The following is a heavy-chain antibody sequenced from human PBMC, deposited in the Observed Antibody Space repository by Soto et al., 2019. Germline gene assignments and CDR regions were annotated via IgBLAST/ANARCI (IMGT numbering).Heavy chain of an antibody. CDR1: GFTFSNAW. CDR3: TTGGGYDSSGYYYVWPPVY. J-gene: IGHJ4*02. Sequence: GGSLRLSCAASGFTFSNAWMNWVRQAPGKGLEWVGRIKSKTDGGTTDDAAPVKGRFTISRDDSKNTLYLQMNSLKTEDTAVYYCTTGGGYDSSGYYYVWPPVYWGQGTLVTVSS. D-gene: IGHD3-22*01. V-gene: IGHV3-15*07. CDR2: IKSKTDGGTT.